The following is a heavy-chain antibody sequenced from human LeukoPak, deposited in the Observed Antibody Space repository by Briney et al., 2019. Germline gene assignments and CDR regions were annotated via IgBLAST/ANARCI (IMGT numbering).Heavy chain of an antibody. CDR2: INHSGST. D-gene: IGHD3-22*01. CDR1: GGSFSGYY. Sequence: PSETLSLTCAVYGGSFSGYYCSWIRQPPGKGLEWIGEINHSGSTNYSPSLKSRVTISVDTSKNQFSLKLSSVTAADTAVYYCARGPIYYALEWGQGTLVTVSS. V-gene: IGHV4-34*01. CDR3: ARGPIYYALE. J-gene: IGHJ4*02.